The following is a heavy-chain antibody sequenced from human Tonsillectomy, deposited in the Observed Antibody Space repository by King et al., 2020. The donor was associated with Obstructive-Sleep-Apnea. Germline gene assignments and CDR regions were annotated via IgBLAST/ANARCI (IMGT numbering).Heavy chain of an antibody. D-gene: IGHD3-22*01. Sequence: QLQESGPGLVKPSQTLSLTCTVSGGSISSGGYYWSWIRQHPGKGLEWIGDIYYSGVTYYNPSLKSLVTISVDTSKNQFSLMLSYVTAADTAVYYCARSSITMIVVPPFDYWGQGTLVTVSS. CDR1: GGSISSGGYY. J-gene: IGHJ4*02. CDR2: IYYSGVT. V-gene: IGHV4-31*01. CDR3: ARSSITMIVVPPFDY.